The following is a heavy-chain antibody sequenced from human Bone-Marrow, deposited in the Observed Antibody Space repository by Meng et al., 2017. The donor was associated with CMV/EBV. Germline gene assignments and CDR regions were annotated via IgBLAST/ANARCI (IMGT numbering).Heavy chain of an antibody. V-gene: IGHV1-8*01. CDR1: GYTFTSYD. CDR2: MNPNSGNT. D-gene: IGHD5-24*01. Sequence: ASVKVSCKASGYTFTSYDINWVRQATGQGLEWMGWMNPNSGNTGYAQKFQGRVTMTRNTSISTAYMELSSLRSEDTAVYYCAITREVSSRWLYYYYGMDVWGQGTTVTVSS. CDR3: AITREVSSRWLYYYYGMDV. J-gene: IGHJ6*02.